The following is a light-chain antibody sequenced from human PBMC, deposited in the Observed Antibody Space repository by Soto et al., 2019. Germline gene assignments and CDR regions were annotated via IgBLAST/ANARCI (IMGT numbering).Light chain of an antibody. CDR1: ASNIGNDY. J-gene: IGLJ1*01. CDR2: DNN. Sequence: QSVLTQPPSVSAAPGHKVTISCSGTASNIGNDYVSWYQQLPGEAPQLLIYDNNKRPSGIPDRFSGSRSDTSATLGITGLQTGDEAEYYCGAWDTRLNVYVFGSGTKVTVL. V-gene: IGLV1-51*01. CDR3: GAWDTRLNVYV.